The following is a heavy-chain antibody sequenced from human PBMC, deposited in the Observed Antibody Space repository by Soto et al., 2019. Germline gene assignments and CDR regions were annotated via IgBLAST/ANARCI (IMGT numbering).Heavy chain of an antibody. CDR3: ARARKVVVPAAIRWFDP. J-gene: IGHJ5*02. D-gene: IGHD2-2*02. CDR2: IYYSGST. Sequence: PSETLSLTSTVSGGSISSGGYYWSWIRQHPGKGLEWIGYIYYSGSTYYNPSLKSRVTISVDTSKNQFSLKLSSVTAADTAVYYCARARKVVVPAAIRWFDPWGQGTLVTVSS. CDR1: GGSISSGGYY. V-gene: IGHV4-31*03.